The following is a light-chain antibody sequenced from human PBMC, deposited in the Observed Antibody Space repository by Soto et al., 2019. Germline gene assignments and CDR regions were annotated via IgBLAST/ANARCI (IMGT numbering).Light chain of an antibody. CDR2: GAS. Sequence: EILMTQSPATLSVSPGERATLSCRASQSVSSDLAWYQQRPGQAPRLLIYGASTRATGVPARFSGSGSGTEFTLTIGSLQSEDFAVYYCRQYNDWPPYTFGQGTKVDIK. J-gene: IGKJ2*01. CDR1: QSVSSD. V-gene: IGKV3-15*01. CDR3: RQYNDWPPYT.